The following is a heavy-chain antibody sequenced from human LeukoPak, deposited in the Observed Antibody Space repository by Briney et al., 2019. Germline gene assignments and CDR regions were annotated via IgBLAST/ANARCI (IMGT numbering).Heavy chain of an antibody. D-gene: IGHD3-22*01. Sequence: SETLSLTCTVSGGSLSSGDSYWSWIRQPPGKGLEWLAYMYYSGSTYYNPSLKSRVTMSADPSKHQLSLKLSSVTAADTAVYYCARPYYYDSRIDPWGQGILVTVSS. V-gene: IGHV4-30-4*01. CDR1: GGSLSSGDSY. CDR3: ARPYYYDSRIDP. CDR2: MYYSGST. J-gene: IGHJ5*02.